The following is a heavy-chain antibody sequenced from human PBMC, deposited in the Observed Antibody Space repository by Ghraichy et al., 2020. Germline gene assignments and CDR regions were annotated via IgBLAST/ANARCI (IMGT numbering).Heavy chain of an antibody. CDR1: GFTFDDYA. Sequence: GGSLRLSCAASGFTFDDYAMHWVRQAPGKGLEWVSGISWNSGSIGYADSVKGRFTISRDNAKNSLYLQMNSLRAEDTALYYCAKDIVVRGVIMTYYYYYYGMDVWGQGTTVTVSS. CDR2: ISWNSGSI. V-gene: IGHV3-9*01. D-gene: IGHD3-10*01. CDR3: AKDIVVRGVIMTYYYYYYGMDV. J-gene: IGHJ6*02.